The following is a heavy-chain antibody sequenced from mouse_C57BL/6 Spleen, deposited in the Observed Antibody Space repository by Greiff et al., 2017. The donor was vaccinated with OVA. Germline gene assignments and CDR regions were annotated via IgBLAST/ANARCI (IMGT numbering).Heavy chain of an antibody. D-gene: IGHD1-1*01. CDR1: GYAFSSYW. Sequence: QVQLQHSGAELVKPGASVKISCKASGYAFSSYWMNWVKQRPGKGLEWIGQIYPGDGDTNYNGKFKGKATLTADKSSSTAYMQLSSLTSEDSAVYFCARETVVATDYFDYWGQGTTLTVSS. CDR3: ARETVVATDYFDY. CDR2: IYPGDGDT. V-gene: IGHV1-80*01. J-gene: IGHJ2*01.